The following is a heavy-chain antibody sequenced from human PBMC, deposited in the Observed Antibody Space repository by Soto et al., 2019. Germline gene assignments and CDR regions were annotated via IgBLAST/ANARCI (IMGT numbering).Heavy chain of an antibody. V-gene: IGHV3-21*01. CDR2: ISSSSSYI. J-gene: IGHJ4*02. Sequence: GRSMSLSCPASGFPFSSYSMNWVRQAQGKGLEWVSSISSSSSYIYYADSVKGRFTISRDNAKNSLYLQMNSLRAEDTAVYYCARDYVDSSGYYCNLDYWVQGTLVTGSS. CDR3: ARDYVDSSGYYCNLDY. CDR1: GFPFSSYS. D-gene: IGHD3-22*01.